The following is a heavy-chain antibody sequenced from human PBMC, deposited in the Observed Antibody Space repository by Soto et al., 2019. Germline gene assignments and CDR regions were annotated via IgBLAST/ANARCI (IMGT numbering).Heavy chain of an antibody. Sequence: ASVKVSCKASGFTFITYDFSWVRQAPGQRLEWMGWINAGNGNTKYSQKFQGRVTITRDTSASTAYMELSSLRSEDTAVYYCARGVYYGSGSYSPVYYYYGMDVWGQGTKVTVSS. CDR1: GFTFITYD. CDR2: INAGNGNT. CDR3: ARGVYYGSGSYSPVYYYYGMDV. D-gene: IGHD3-10*01. J-gene: IGHJ6*02. V-gene: IGHV1-3*01.